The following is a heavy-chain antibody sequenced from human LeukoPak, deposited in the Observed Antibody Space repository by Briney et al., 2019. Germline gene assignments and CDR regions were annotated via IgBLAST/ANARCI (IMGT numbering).Heavy chain of an antibody. Sequence: GGSLKLSCTASGLTFSDYYLSWIRQTPGKGLKGLSYISTRDNTIQYADSVKGRFTISRDNANNSVFLQMNNLRAEDSAIYYCARGARWAYYFDYWGQGSLVTVSS. CDR2: ISTRDNTI. J-gene: IGHJ4*02. D-gene: IGHD4-23*01. CDR3: ARGARWAYYFDY. CDR1: GLTFSDYY. V-gene: IGHV3-11*01.